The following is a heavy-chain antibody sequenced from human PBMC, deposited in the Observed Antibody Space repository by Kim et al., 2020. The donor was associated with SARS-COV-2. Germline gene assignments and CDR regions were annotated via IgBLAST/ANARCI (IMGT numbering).Heavy chain of an antibody. CDR1: GFTFSNFA. CDR2: VSGSGDST. CDR3: AKDKDYYDSRGYYPTFHY. Sequence: GGSLRLSCAASGFTFSNFAMSWVRQAPRKGLEWVSSVSGSGDSTYYADSVRGRFTISRDNSKNTLYLQMNSLRAEDTAVYYCAKDKDYYDSRGYYPTFHYWGQGTLVTVSS. D-gene: IGHD3-22*01. J-gene: IGHJ4*02. V-gene: IGHV3-23*01.